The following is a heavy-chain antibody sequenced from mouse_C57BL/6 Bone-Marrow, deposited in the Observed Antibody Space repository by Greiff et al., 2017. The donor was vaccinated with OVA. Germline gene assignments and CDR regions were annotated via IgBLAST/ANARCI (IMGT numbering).Heavy chain of an antibody. CDR3: ARKDYYYGPSWFAY. CDR2: IYPGSGST. CDR1: GYTFTSYW. D-gene: IGHD1-1*01. V-gene: IGHV1-55*01. J-gene: IGHJ3*01. Sequence: QVQLQQPGAELVKPGASVKMSCKASGYTFTSYWITWVKQRPGQGLEWIGDIYPGSGSTNYNEKFKSKATLTVDTSSSTAYMQLSSLTSEDSAVYFCARKDYYYGPSWFAYWGQGTLVTVSA.